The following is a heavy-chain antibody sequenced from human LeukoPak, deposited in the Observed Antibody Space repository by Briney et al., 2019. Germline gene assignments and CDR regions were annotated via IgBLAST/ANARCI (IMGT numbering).Heavy chain of an antibody. CDR2: ISGDGGST. V-gene: IGHV3-43*02. Sequence: PGGSLRLSCAASGSTFDDYAMHWVRQAPGKGLEWVSLISGDGGSTYYADSVKGRFTISRDNSKNSLYLQMNSLRTEDTALYYCAKDVYSSSWYGGNFDYWGQGTLVTVSS. CDR3: AKDVYSSSWYGGNFDY. CDR1: GSTFDDYA. D-gene: IGHD6-13*01. J-gene: IGHJ4*02.